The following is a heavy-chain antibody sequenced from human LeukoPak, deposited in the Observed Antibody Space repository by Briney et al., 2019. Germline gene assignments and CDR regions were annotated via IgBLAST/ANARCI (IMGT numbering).Heavy chain of an antibody. CDR1: GYSISSGYY. V-gene: IGHV4-38-2*01. J-gene: IGHJ3*02. CDR2: IYHSGST. D-gene: IGHD2-2*01. CDR3: ATSHNDAFDI. Sequence: NPSETLSLTCAVSGYSISSGYYWGWIRQPPGKGLEWIGSIYHSGSTYYNPSLKSRVTISVDTSKNQFSLKLSSVTAADTAVYYCATSHNDAFDIWGQGTMVTVSS.